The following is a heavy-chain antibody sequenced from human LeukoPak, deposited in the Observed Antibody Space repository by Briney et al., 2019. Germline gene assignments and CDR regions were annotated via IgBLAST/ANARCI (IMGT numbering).Heavy chain of an antibody. D-gene: IGHD6-13*01. J-gene: IGHJ4*02. CDR1: GYTFTGYY. CDR2: INPNSGGT. V-gene: IGHV1-2*02. Sequence: EASVKVSCKASGYTFTGYYMHWVRQAPGQGLEWMGWINPNSGGTNYAQKFQGRVTMTRDTSISTAYMELSRLRSDDTAVYYCARDPRWYGYYFDYWGQGTLVTVSS. CDR3: ARDPRWYGYYFDY.